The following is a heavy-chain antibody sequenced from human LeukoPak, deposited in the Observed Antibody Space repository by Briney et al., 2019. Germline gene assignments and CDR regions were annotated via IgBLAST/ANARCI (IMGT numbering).Heavy chain of an antibody. CDR1: GGTFSSYA. V-gene: IGHV1-69*13. Sequence: EASVKVSCKASGGTFSSYAISWVRQAPGQGLEWMGGIIPIFGTATYAQKFQGRVSITADESTSTAYMELSSLRSEDTAVYYCAYRDVLAVVPGGDYWGQGTLVTVSS. CDR2: IIPIFGTA. J-gene: IGHJ4*02. CDR3: AYRDVLAVVPGGDY. D-gene: IGHD2-2*01.